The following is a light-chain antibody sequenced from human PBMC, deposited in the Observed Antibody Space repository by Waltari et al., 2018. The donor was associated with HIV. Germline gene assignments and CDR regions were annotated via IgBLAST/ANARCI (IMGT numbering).Light chain of an antibody. J-gene: IGKJ2*02. CDR3: MQALHIPCT. V-gene: IGKV2-28*01. CDR2: LVS. Sequence: DIAMTQSPLSLSVTPGEPASIPCRSSESLLYRNAKHYLAWYLQKPGQSPQLLISLVSNRASGVPDRFSGSGSGTDFTLKISRVETEDVGVYGCMQALHIPCTFGQGTKLEIK. CDR1: ESLLYRNAKHY.